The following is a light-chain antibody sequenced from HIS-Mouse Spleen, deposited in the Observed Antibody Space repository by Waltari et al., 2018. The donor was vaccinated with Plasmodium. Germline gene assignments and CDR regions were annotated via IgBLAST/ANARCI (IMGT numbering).Light chain of an antibody. J-gene: IGKJ4*01. Sequence: EIVLTQSPGTLSLSPGERATLSCRASQSVSSSSLAWYQQKPGQAPRLLIYGASSRATGIPDRFSGSGSGTDFTLTISRLEPEDIAVYYCQQYGSSPLTFGGVTKVESK. CDR2: GAS. V-gene: IGKV3-20*01. CDR1: QSVSSSS. CDR3: QQYGSSPLT.